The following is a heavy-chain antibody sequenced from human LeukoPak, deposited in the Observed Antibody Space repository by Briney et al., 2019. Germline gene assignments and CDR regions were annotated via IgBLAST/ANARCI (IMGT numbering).Heavy chain of an antibody. CDR2: IWYDGSNK. D-gene: IGHD6-13*01. Sequence: GGSLRLSCAASGFTFSSYAMSWVRQAPGKGLEWVAVIWYDGSNKYYADSVKGRFTISRDNSKNTLYLQMNSLRAEDTAVYYCARTLYRAAAGGYYYGMDVWGQGTTVTVSS. J-gene: IGHJ6*02. V-gene: IGHV3-33*08. CDR1: GFTFSSYA. CDR3: ARTLYRAAAGGYYYGMDV.